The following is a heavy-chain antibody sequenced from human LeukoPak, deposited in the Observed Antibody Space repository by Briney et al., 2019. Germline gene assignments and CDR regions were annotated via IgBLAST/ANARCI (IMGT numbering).Heavy chain of an antibody. CDR1: GYTFTSYD. CDR3: ARVSLSRDFDY. J-gene: IGHJ4*02. CDR2: MNPNSGNT. Sequence: ASVKVSCKASGYTFTSYDINWVRQATGRGLEWMGWMNPNSGNTGYAQKFQGRVTMTRNTSISTAYMELSSLRSEDTAVYYCARVSLSRDFDYWGQGPLVTVSS. V-gene: IGHV1-8*01.